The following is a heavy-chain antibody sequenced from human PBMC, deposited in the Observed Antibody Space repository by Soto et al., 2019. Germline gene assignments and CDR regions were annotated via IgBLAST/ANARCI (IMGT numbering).Heavy chain of an antibody. CDR2: ISAYNGNT. CDR3: ARDTSRISVAVDFAY. Sequence: ASVKVSCKASGYTFTNYGVTWVRQAPGQGLEWLGWISAYNGNTNYAQSLQGRVTMTTDTSTSTAYVELRSLRSDDTAVYYCARDTSRISVAVDFAYWGQGTMVTVSS. CDR1: GYTFTNYG. J-gene: IGHJ4*02. V-gene: IGHV1-18*01. D-gene: IGHD6-19*01.